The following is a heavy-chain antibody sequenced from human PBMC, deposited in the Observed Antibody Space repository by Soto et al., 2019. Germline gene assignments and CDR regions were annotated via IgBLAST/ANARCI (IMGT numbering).Heavy chain of an antibody. J-gene: IGHJ6*02. CDR2: ISYDGSNK. CDR1: GFSFSSYG. V-gene: IGHV3-30*18. Sequence: GGSLRLSCAASGFSFSSYGMHWARQAPGKGLEWVAVISYDGSNKYYADSVKGRFTISRDNSKNTLYLQMNRLRAEDTAVYYCAKDSVALGYYYYYGMDVWGQGTTVTVSS. D-gene: IGHD2-21*01. CDR3: AKDSVALGYYYYYGMDV.